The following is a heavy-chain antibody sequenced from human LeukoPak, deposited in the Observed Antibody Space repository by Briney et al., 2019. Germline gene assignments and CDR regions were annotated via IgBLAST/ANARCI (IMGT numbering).Heavy chain of an antibody. V-gene: IGHV4-34*01. CDR2: INHSGST. J-gene: IGHJ4*02. CDR3: ASHNDSTYFDY. Sequence: PSETLSLTCAVYGGSFSGYYWSWIRQPPGKGLEWIGEINHSGSTNYNPSLKSLVTISVDTSKNQFSLKRSSVTAATTALYYGASHNDSTYFDYWGQGTLATVSS. CDR1: GGSFSGYY. D-gene: IGHD1-1*01.